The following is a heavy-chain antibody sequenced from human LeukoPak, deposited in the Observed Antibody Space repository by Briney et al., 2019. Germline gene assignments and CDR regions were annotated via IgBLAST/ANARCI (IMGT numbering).Heavy chain of an antibody. CDR2: TYYRSKWYD. V-gene: IGHV6-1*01. J-gene: IGHJ4*02. Sequence: SQTLSLTCAISGDSVSSNSVAWNWIRQSPSRGLEWLGRTYYRSKWYDDYAVSVKSRITIKPDTSKNQFSLQLNSVTPEDTAVYYCARGRGGSGWDHFDCWGQGTLVTVSS. CDR3: ARGRGGSGWDHFDC. D-gene: IGHD6-19*01. CDR1: GDSVSSNSVA.